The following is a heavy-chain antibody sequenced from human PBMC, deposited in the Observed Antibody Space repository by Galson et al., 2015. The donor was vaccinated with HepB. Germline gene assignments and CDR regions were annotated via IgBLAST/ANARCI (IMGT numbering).Heavy chain of an antibody. CDR1: GDSVSSNSAA. D-gene: IGHD6-13*01. V-gene: IGHV6-1*01. J-gene: IGHJ4*02. Sequence: CAISGDSVSSNSAAWNWIRQSPSRGLEWLGRTYYRSKWYNDYAVSVKSRITINPDTSKNQFSLQLNSVTPEDTAVYYCAREGRSSSWYEAGFDYWGQGTLVTVSS. CDR2: TYYRSKWYN. CDR3: AREGRSSSWYEAGFDY.